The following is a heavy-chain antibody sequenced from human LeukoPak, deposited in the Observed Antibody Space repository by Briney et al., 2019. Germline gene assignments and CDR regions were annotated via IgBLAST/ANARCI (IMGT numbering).Heavy chain of an antibody. D-gene: IGHD6-25*01. CDR2: MHYSGST. V-gene: IGHV4-61*01. CDR3: ARDSLLRGSGWDYWYFDL. J-gene: IGHJ2*01. CDR1: GGSVSNGSYY. Sequence: SETLSLTCTVSGGSVSNGSYYWSWIRQPPGKGLEWIGNMHYSGSTNYNPSLKSRVTISVDTSMNQFSLLLTSATAAGTAVYYCARDSLLRGSGWDYWYFDLWGRGTLVTVSS.